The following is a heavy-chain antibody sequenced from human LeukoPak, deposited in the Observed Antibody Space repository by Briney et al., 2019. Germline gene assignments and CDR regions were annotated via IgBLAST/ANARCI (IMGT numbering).Heavy chain of an antibody. CDR3: ASSPVARYYGMDV. J-gene: IGHJ6*02. CDR2: TYYRSKWYN. V-gene: IGHV6-1*01. CDR1: GDSVSSNGAA. D-gene: IGHD4-23*01. Sequence: SQTLSLTCAISGDSVSSNGAASNWIRQSPSRGLEWLGRTYYRSKWYNDYAVSVKSRITINPDTSKNQFSLQLNSVTPEDTAVYYCASSPVARYYGMDVWGQGTTVTVSS.